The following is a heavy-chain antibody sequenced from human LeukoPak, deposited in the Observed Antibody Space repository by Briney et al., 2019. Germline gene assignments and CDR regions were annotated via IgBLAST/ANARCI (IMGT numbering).Heavy chain of an antibody. D-gene: IGHD6-13*01. CDR2: INPNSGGT. CDR3: ARGRSSWYDLDY. J-gene: IGHJ4*02. CDR1: GYSFTGYY. V-gene: IGHV1-2*06. Sequence: ASVKVSCKASGYSFTGYYMHWVRQAPGQGLEWMGRINPNSGGTNYAQKFQGRVTMTRDTSISTAYMELSRLRSDDTAVYYCARGRSSWYDLDYWGQGTLATVSS.